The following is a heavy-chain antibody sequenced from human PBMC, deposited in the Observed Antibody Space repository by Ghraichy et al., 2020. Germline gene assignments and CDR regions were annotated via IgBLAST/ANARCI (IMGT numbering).Heavy chain of an antibody. CDR1: GGSFSSYY. CDR3: ARGLGNDYGGKDFDY. CDR2: INHSGST. V-gene: IGHV4-34*01. J-gene: IGHJ4*02. Sequence: SQTLSLTCAVYGGSFSSYYWSWIRQPPGKGLEWIGEINHSGSTNYNSSLKSRAIVSVDTSKNQISLKLSSVTAADTAVYYCARGLGNDYGGKDFDYWGQGTLVTVSS. D-gene: IGHD4-23*01.